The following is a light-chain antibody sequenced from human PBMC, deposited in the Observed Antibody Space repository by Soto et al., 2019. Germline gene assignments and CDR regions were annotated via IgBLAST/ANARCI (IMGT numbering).Light chain of an antibody. CDR2: AVS. V-gene: IGKV1-39*01. Sequence: DIQMTQSPSSLSVSVGDRVTITCRSSQNIHRFLTWYQQKQGKAPDLLIYAVSSLQTGVPARFNGSGSGTDFTLPISSLQPVDYATYFCQQNYDPPPTFGQGTKVEIK. CDR1: QNIHRF. J-gene: IGKJ1*01. CDR3: QQNYDPPPT.